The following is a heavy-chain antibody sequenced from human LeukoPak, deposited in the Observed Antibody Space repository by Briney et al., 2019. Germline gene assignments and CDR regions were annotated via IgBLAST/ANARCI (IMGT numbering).Heavy chain of an antibody. Sequence: GGSLRLSCAAFGFTFSSYAMSWVRQAPGKGLEWVSAISGSGGSTYYADSVKGRFTISRDNSKNTLYLQMNSLRAEDTAVYYCAKKGGWELLTLSYFDYWGQGTLVTVSS. D-gene: IGHD1-26*01. CDR2: ISGSGGST. V-gene: IGHV3-23*01. CDR1: GFTFSSYA. CDR3: AKKGGWELLTLSYFDY. J-gene: IGHJ4*02.